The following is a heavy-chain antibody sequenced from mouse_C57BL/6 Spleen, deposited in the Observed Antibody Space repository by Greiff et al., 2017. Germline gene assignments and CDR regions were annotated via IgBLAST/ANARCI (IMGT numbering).Heavy chain of an antibody. D-gene: IGHD2-3*01. CDR3: ARPDGYLAWFAY. V-gene: IGHV5-17*01. CDR1: GFTFSDYG. CDR2: ISSGSSTI. J-gene: IGHJ3*01. Sequence: EVKLVESGGGFVKPGGSLKLSCAASGFTFSDYGMHWVRQAPEKGLEWVAYISSGSSTIYYADTVKGRFTISRDNAKNTLFLQMTSLRSEDTAMYYCARPDGYLAWFAYWGQGTLVTVSA.